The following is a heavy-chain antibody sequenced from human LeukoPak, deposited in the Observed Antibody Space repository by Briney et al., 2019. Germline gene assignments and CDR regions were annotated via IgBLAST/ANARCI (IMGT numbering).Heavy chain of an antibody. CDR3: ARGPGITGTTRELDY. D-gene: IGHD1-7*01. Sequence: SETLSLTCAVYGGSFSGYYWSWIRQPPGKGLEGIGEINHSGSTNYNPSLKSRVTISVDTSKNQFSLKLSSVTAADTAVYYCARGPGITGTTRELDYWGQGTLVTVSS. CDR2: INHSGST. V-gene: IGHV4-34*01. CDR1: GGSFSGYY. J-gene: IGHJ4*02.